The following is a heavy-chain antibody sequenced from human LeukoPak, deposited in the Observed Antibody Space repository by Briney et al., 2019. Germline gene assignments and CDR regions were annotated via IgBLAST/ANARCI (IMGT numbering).Heavy chain of an antibody. D-gene: IGHD3-10*01. V-gene: IGHV3-53*01. CDR3: AKLQGDITMVRGVPNGFDY. J-gene: IGHJ4*01. CDR2: IYSGGST. CDR1: GFTVSSNY. Sequence: PGGSLRLSCAASGFTVSSNYMSWVRQAPGKGLEWVSVIYSGGSTYYADSVKGRFTISRDNSKNTLYLQMNSLRAEDTAVYYCAKLQGDITMVRGVPNGFDYWGQGTLVTVSS.